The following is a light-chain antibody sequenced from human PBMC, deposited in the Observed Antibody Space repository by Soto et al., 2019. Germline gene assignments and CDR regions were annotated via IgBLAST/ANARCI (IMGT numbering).Light chain of an antibody. CDR3: CSYAGSRRA. Sequence: SALTQPASVSGSPGQSITISCTGTSSDVGSYNLVSWYQQHPGKAPKLMIYEVSKRPSGVSNRFSGSKSGNTASLTISGLQAEDEADYYCCSYAGSRRAFGTGTKVTVL. J-gene: IGLJ1*01. CDR1: SSDVGSYNL. V-gene: IGLV2-23*02. CDR2: EVS.